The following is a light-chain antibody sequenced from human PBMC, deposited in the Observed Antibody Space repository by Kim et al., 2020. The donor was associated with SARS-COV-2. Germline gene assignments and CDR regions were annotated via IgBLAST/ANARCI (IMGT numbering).Light chain of an antibody. CDR2: EDD. CDR3: QSYNRDNVL. V-gene: IGLV6-57*03. J-gene: IGLJ2*01. CDR1: SGSIDGNY. Sequence: GKTVTISCTRGSGSIDGNYVQWYQHRPGGVPTAVIYEDDQRPSGGSDRFSGSIDNSSNSASLTISGLRTEDEADYYCQSYNRDNVLFGGGTQLTVL.